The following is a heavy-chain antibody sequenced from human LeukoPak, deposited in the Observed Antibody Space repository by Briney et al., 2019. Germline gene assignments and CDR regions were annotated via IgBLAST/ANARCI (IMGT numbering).Heavy chain of an antibody. CDR3: VRDWDHFDFDS. CDR1: GFTFGSYS. J-gene: IGHJ5*01. D-gene: IGHD3-9*01. CDR2: IKGDGSHT. V-gene: IGHV3-74*01. Sequence: GGSLRLSCAASGFTFGSYSMNWVRQAPGKGLVWVSRIKGDGSHTIYADSVKGRFTISRDNAKNTLYLQMKSLRAEDTAVYYCVRDWDHFDFDSWGLGTLVTVSS.